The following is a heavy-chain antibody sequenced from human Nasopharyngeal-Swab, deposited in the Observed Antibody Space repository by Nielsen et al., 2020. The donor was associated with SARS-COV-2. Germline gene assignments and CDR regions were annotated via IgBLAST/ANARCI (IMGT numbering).Heavy chain of an antibody. CDR3: ARGGWAYSSGWYGDDY. D-gene: IGHD6-19*01. J-gene: IGHJ4*02. V-gene: IGHV1-18*01. Sequence: AAVKVSCQASGYTFSSYCISWVREAPWQRLEWMGWISAYNGNTNYAQKLQGRVTMTTDTSTSTAYMELRSLRSDDTAVYYCARGGWAYSSGWYGDDYWGQGTLVTVSS. CDR2: ISAYNGNT. CDR1: GYTFSSYC.